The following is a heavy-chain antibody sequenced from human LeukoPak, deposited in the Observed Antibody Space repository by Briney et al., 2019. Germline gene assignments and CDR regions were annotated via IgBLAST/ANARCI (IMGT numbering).Heavy chain of an antibody. CDR1: EDSFSSNSAP. J-gene: IGHJ3*02. D-gene: IGHD3-9*01. V-gene: IGHV6-1*01. CDR2: TYYRSKWYN. Sequence: QTLTLTCTVSEDSFSSNSAPWNWSRQSPSRGLEWLGRTYYRSKWYNDYAVSVKSRITINPDTSKNQFSLQLNSVTPEDTAVYYCARFEGDAFDIWGQGTMVTVSS. CDR3: ARFEGDAFDI.